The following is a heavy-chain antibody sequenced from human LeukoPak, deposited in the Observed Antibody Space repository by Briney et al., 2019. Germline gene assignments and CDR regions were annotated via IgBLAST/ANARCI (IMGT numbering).Heavy chain of an antibody. Sequence: SETLSLTCTVSGGSISSSSYYWGWIRQPPGKGLEWIGSIYYSGSTYYNPSLKSRVTISVDTSKNQFSLKLSSVTAADTAVYYCARKYGDGDNYYYYMDVWGKGTTVTVSS. V-gene: IGHV4-39*07. D-gene: IGHD4-17*01. J-gene: IGHJ6*03. CDR2: IYYSGST. CDR1: GGSISSSSYY. CDR3: ARKYGDGDNYYYYMDV.